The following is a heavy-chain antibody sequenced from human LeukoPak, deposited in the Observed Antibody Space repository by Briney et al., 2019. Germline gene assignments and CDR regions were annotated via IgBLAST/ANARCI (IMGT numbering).Heavy chain of an antibody. J-gene: IGHJ4*02. CDR3: ARGGYYYDSSGFPEDY. V-gene: IGHV1-18*01. CDR2: ISAYNGNT. CDR1: GYTFTSYG. D-gene: IGHD3-22*01. Sequence: GASVKVSCKASGYTFTSYGISWVRQAPGQGLEWMGWISAYNGNTNYAQKLQGRVTMTTDTSTSTAYMELRSLRSDDTAVYYCARGGYYYDSSGFPEDYWGQGTLVAVSS.